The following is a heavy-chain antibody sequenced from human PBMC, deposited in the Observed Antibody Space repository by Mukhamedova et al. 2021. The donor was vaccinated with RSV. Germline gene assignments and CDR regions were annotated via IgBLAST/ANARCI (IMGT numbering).Heavy chain of an antibody. CDR2: IWYDGSNK. J-gene: IGHJ4*02. V-gene: IGHV3-33*06. Sequence: GLEWVAVIWYDGSNKYYADSVKGRFTISRDNSKNTLYLQMNSLRAEDTAMYYCAKGPHRYSGCDLSLWGQGTLVTVSS. D-gene: IGHD5-12*01. CDR3: AKGPHRYSGCDLSL.